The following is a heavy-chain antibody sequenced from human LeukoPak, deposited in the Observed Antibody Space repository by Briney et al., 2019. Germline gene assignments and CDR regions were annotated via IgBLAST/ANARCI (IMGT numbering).Heavy chain of an antibody. D-gene: IGHD6-19*01. CDR2: ISYDGSNK. CDR1: GFTFSSYA. J-gene: IGHJ4*02. CDR3: AREEVAVAGRSLDY. Sequence: GGSLRLSCAASGFTFSSYAMHWVRQAPGKGLEWVAVISYDGSNKYYADSVKGRFTISRDNSKNTLYLQMNSLRAEDTAVYYCAREEVAVAGRSLDYWGQGTLVTVS. V-gene: IGHV3-30-3*01.